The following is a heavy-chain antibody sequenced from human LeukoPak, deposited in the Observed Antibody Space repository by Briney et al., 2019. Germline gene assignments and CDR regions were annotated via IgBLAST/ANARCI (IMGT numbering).Heavy chain of an antibody. Sequence: GGSLRLSCAASGFTFSSYSMNWVRQAPGKGLEWVSSISSSSSYIYYADSVKGRFIISRDNAKNSLYLQMNSLRAEDTAVYYCTKTTVTTCFDYWGQGTLVTVSS. D-gene: IGHD4-17*01. J-gene: IGHJ4*02. CDR1: GFTFSSYS. CDR3: TKTTVTTCFDY. V-gene: IGHV3-21*01. CDR2: ISSSSSYI.